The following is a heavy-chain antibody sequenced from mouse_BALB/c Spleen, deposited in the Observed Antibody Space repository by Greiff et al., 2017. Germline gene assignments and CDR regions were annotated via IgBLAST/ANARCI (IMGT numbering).Heavy chain of an antibody. V-gene: IGHV1-69*02. CDR2: IYPSDSYT. D-gene: IGHD4-1*01. J-gene: IGHJ4*01. CDR1: GYTFTSYW. CDR3: TRRPAWGYAMDY. Sequence: QVQLKQPGAELVRPGASVKLSCKASGYTFTSYWINWVKQRPGQGLEWIGNIYPSDSYTNYNQKFKDKATLTVDKSSSTAYMQLSSPTSEDSAVYYCTRRPAWGYAMDYWGQGTSVTVSS.